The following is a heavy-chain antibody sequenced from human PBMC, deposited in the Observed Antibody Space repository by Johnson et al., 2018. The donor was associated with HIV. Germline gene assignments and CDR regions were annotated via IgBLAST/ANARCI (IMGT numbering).Heavy chain of an antibody. J-gene: IGHJ3*02. V-gene: IGHV3-30*01. Sequence: KYYADSVKGRFTISRDNSKNTLYLQMNSLRAEDTAVYYCARAGIAVRPPTRPPDAFDIWGQGTMVSVSS. D-gene: IGHD6-6*01. CDR3: ARAGIAVRPPTRPPDAFDI. CDR2: K.